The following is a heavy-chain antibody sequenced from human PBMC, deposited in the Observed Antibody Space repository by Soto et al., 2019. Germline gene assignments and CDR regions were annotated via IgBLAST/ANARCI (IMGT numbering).Heavy chain of an antibody. CDR2: ISAYNGNT. V-gene: IGHV1-18*01. D-gene: IGHD3-22*01. CDR1: GYTFTSYG. Sequence: QVQLVQSGAEVKKPGASVKVSCKASGYTFTSYGISWVRQAPGQGLEWVGWISAYNGNTNYAQNLQGRVTMTTDRATSSAHAELRSLRSDDTAGDYCAIAGSSGYYLDFWGQGPLVTVSS. J-gene: IGHJ4*02. CDR3: AIAGSSGYYLDF.